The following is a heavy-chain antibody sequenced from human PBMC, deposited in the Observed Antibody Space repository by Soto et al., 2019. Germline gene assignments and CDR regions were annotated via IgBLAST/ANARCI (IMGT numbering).Heavy chain of an antibody. Sequence: GGSLRLSCAASGLTFSNYAMSWVRQPPGKGLEWVSGISGSGDRTYYADSLKGRFTISRDNSQSTLHLQMNRLGAEDTAVYYCAKEGISRIMVFYYRGQGSPVTVSS. J-gene: IGHJ4*02. D-gene: IGHD2-8*01. V-gene: IGHV3-23*01. CDR1: GLTFSNYA. CDR2: ISGSGDRT. CDR3: AKEGISRIMVFYY.